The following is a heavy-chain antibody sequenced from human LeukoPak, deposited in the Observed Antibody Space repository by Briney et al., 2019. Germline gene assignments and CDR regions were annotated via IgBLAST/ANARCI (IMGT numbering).Heavy chain of an antibody. Sequence: ASVKVSCKASGYTFTSYDFNWVRQATGQRPEWMGWMSPNSGDTGYAQKFQDRVTMTRNTSISTAYMELSSLRSDDTAAYYCARGPPNWGYDYWGPGTLVTVSS. J-gene: IGHJ4*02. CDR1: GYTFTSYD. CDR2: MSPNSGDT. V-gene: IGHV1-8*01. CDR3: ARGPPNWGYDY. D-gene: IGHD7-27*01.